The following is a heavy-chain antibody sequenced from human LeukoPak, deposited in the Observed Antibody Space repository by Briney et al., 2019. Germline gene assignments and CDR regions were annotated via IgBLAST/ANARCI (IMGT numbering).Heavy chain of an antibody. CDR1: GFTSSDYW. D-gene: IGHD2-15*01. V-gene: IGHV3-74*01. CDR3: ARGGFKYNYYDAMDV. Sequence: GGSLRLSCAASGFTSSDYWMHWVRDAPGKGLMWVSRIAGDGSSISYADSVKGRFTISRDNAKNTLYLQMGSQRAEDTAVYYCARGGFKYNYYDAMDVWGQGTTVTVSS. J-gene: IGHJ6*02. CDR2: IAGDGSSI.